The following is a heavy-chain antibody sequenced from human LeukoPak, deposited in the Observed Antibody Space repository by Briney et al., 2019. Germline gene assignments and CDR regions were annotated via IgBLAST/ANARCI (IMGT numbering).Heavy chain of an antibody. CDR3: ARAGSYGALNQGY. CDR2: ISSSSSTI. CDR1: GFTFSSYA. D-gene: IGHD3-10*01. J-gene: IGHJ4*02. Sequence: GGSLRLSCAASGFTFSSYAMSWVRQAPGKGLEWVSYISSSSSTIYYADSVKGRFTISRDNANNSLYLQMNSLRAEDTAVYYCARAGSYGALNQGYWGQGTLVTVSS. V-gene: IGHV3-48*01.